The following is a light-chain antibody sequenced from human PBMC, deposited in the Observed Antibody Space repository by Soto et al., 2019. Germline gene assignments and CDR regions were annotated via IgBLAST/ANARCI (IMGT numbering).Light chain of an antibody. J-gene: IGKJ5*01. V-gene: IGKV1D-12*01. CDR2: GAS. CDR1: QDIAGY. CDR3: QQAYSFPIT. Sequence: DIQVTQSPSFVSPSVGDRVTITCLASQDIAGYLAWYQHKPGRTPELLIHGASRLQSGVPARFSGSGSGTDFTLSINSLQPEDFATYYCQQAYSFPITFGQGTRLEI.